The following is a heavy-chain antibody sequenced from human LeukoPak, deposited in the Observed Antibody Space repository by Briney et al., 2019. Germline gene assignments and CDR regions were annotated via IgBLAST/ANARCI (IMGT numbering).Heavy chain of an antibody. Sequence: PSQTLSLTCAVSGGSISSGGYSWSWIRQPPGKGLEWIGYIYHSGSTNYNPSLKSRVTISVDTSKNQFSLKLSSVTAADTAVYYCARTTYDFWSGYYYYYYGMDVWGQGTTVTVSS. CDR1: GGSISSGGYS. CDR3: ARTTYDFWSGYYYYYYGMDV. D-gene: IGHD3-3*01. CDR2: IYHSGST. V-gene: IGHV4-30-2*02. J-gene: IGHJ6*02.